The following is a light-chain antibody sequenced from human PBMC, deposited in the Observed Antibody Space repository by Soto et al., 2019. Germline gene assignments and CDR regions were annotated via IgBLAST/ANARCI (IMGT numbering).Light chain of an antibody. J-gene: IGLJ1*01. CDR2: DVS. CDR1: SSDVGGYNY. CDR3: SSYTSTSTPYV. V-gene: IGLV2-14*01. Sequence: QSALTQPASVSGSPGQSITISCTGTSSDVGGYNYVSWYQQHPGKAPKVMIYDVSNRPSGVSNRFSGSKSGNTASLTISGLQAEDEADYYCSSYTSTSTPYVFGTGTKLTV.